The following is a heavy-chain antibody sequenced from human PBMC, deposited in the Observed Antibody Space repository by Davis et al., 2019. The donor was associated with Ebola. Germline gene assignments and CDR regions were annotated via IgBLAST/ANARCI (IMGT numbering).Heavy chain of an antibody. CDR2: INHSGST. CDR3: ARLYGSGSYYFDY. V-gene: IGHV4-34*01. CDR1: GGSFSGYY. J-gene: IGHJ4*02. D-gene: IGHD3-10*01. Sequence: MPSETLSLTCAVYGGSFSGYYWSWIRQPPGKGLEWIGEINHSGSTNYNPSLKSRVTISVDTSKNQFSLKLSSVTAADTAVYYCARLYGSGSYYFDYWGQGTLVTVSS.